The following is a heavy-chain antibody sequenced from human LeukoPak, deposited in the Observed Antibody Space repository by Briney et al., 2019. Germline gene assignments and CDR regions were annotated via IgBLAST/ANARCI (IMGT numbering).Heavy chain of an antibody. D-gene: IGHD2-15*01. CDR1: GGSISSGGYS. CDR3: ARGIDCSGGSCYLDY. Sequence: SQTLSLTCAVSGGSISSGGYSWSWIRQPPGKGLECIGYIYHSGSTYYNPSLKSRVTISVDRSKNQFSLKLSSVTAADTAVYYCARGIDCSGGSCYLDYWGRGTLVTVSS. V-gene: IGHV4-30-2*01. J-gene: IGHJ4*02. CDR2: IYHSGST.